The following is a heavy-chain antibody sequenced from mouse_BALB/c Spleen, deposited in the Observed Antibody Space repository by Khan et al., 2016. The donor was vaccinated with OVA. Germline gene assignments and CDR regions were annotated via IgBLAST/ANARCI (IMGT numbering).Heavy chain of an antibody. CDR3: ARTARIKY. V-gene: IGHV3-2*02. Sequence: EVQLQESGPGLVKPSQSLSLTCTVTGYPITSGYDWNWIRQFPGNKLEWMGYISYSGSTNYNPSLKSRISITRDTSKNQFFLQLNSVTTEDTATYYCARTARIKYWGQGTTLTVSS. CDR1: GYPITSGYD. J-gene: IGHJ2*01. CDR2: ISYSGST. D-gene: IGHD1-2*01.